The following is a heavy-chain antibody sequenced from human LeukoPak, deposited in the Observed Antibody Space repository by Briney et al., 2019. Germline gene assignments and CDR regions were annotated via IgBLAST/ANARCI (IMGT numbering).Heavy chain of an antibody. Sequence: SVKVSCKASGGTFSSYAISWVRQAPGQGLEWMGGIIPIFGTANYAQKFQGRVTITADKSTSTAYMELSRLRSDDTAVYYCARVGPPYDFWSGYSSNYMDVWGKGTTVTVSS. J-gene: IGHJ6*03. V-gene: IGHV1-69*06. D-gene: IGHD3-3*01. CDR2: IIPIFGTA. CDR3: ARVGPPYDFWSGYSSNYMDV. CDR1: GGTFSSYA.